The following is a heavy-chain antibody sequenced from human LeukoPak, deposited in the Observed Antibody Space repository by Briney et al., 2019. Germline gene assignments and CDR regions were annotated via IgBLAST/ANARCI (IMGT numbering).Heavy chain of an antibody. CDR1: GVTFSSYA. V-gene: IGHV1-69*13. D-gene: IGHD2-15*01. CDR3: ARDVPSGYCSGGSCQSLDY. J-gene: IGHJ4*02. Sequence: VASVKVSCTASGVTFSSYAISCGRQAPGQGLEWMGGIIPIFGTANYAQKFQGRVTITAGESTSTAYMELSSLRSEDTAVYYCARDVPSGYCSGGSCQSLDYWGQGTLVTVSS. CDR2: IIPIFGTA.